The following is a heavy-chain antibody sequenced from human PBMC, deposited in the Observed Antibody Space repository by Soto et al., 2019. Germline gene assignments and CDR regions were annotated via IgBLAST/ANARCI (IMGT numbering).Heavy chain of an antibody. Sequence: ASVKVSCKASGYTFTSYVITWVRQAPGQGLEWMGWISAYNGNTNYAQKLQGRVTMTTDTSTSTAYMELRSLRSDDTAVYYCARLEWPADYFDYWGQGTLVTVSS. CDR2: ISAYNGNT. CDR3: ARLEWPADYFDY. V-gene: IGHV1-18*01. CDR1: GYTFTSYV. D-gene: IGHD3-3*01. J-gene: IGHJ4*02.